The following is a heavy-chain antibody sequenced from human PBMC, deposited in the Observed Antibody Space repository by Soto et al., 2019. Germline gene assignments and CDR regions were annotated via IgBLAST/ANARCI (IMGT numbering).Heavy chain of an antibody. Sequence: GESLQISCNGSGYSFTSYWIGWVRQMPGKGLEWMGIIYPGDSDTRYSPSFQGQVTISADKSISTAYLQWSSLKASDTAMYYCARHVTYYDSSGYYFDYWGQGTLVTVSS. J-gene: IGHJ4*02. CDR2: IYPGDSDT. D-gene: IGHD3-22*01. V-gene: IGHV5-51*01. CDR3: ARHVTYYDSSGYYFDY. CDR1: GYSFTSYW.